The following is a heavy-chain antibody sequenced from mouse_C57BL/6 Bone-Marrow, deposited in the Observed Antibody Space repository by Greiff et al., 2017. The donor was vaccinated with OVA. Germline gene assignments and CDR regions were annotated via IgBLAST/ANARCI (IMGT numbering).Heavy chain of an antibody. V-gene: IGHV3-6*01. CDR1: GYSITSGYY. CDR3: AGGDYDGRSLFAY. Sequence: EVKLQESGPGLVKPSQSLSLTCSVPGYSITSGYYWNWIRQFPGNKLEWMGYISYDGSNNYNPSLKNRISITRDTSTNQFFLKLNSVTTEDTATYYCAGGDYDGRSLFAYWGQGTLVTVSA. D-gene: IGHD2-1*01. J-gene: IGHJ3*01. CDR2: ISYDGSN.